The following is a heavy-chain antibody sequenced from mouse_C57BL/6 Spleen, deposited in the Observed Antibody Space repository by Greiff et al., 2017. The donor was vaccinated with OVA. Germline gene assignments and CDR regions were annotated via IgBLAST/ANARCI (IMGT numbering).Heavy chain of an antibody. CDR2: INPNNGGT. D-gene: IGHD2-5*01. Sequence: EVQLQQSGPELVKPGASVKISCKASGYTFTDYYMNWVKQSHGKSLEWIGDINPNNGGTSYNQKFKGKATLTVDKSSSTAYMELRSLTSEDSAVYYCARSDYSKGYAMDYWGQGTSVTVSS. J-gene: IGHJ4*01. V-gene: IGHV1-26*01. CDR1: GYTFTDYY. CDR3: ARSDYSKGYAMDY.